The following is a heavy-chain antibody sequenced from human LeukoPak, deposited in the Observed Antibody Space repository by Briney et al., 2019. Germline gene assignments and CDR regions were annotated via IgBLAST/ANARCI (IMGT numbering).Heavy chain of an antibody. CDR1: GFTFSSYA. V-gene: IGHV3-23*01. CDR2: ISGSGGST. J-gene: IGHJ6*02. Sequence: GSLRLSCAASGFTFSSYAMSWVRQAPGKGLEWVSAISGSGGSTFYADSVKGRFTISRDNSKNTVYLQMNSLRAEDTAVYYCAKRSYGSGLNYYYYYGMDVWGQGTTVTVSS. D-gene: IGHD3-10*01. CDR3: AKRSYGSGLNYYYYYGMDV.